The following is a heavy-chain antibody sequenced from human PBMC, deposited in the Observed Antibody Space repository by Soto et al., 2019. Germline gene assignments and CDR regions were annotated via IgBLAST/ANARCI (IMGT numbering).Heavy chain of an antibody. J-gene: IGHJ4*02. D-gene: IGHD6-6*01. CDR2: ISGSGGST. V-gene: IGHV3-23*01. Sequence: GGSLRLSCAASGFTFSSYAMTWVRQAPGKGLEWVSTISGSGGSTYYADSVKGRFTISRDNSKNTLYLQMNSLRAEDTAIYYCAKGLSSSCFDYWGQGTLVTVSS. CDR1: GFTFSSYA. CDR3: AKGLSSSCFDY.